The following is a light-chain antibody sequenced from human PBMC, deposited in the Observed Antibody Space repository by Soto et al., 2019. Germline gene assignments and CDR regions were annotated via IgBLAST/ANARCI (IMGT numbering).Light chain of an antibody. J-gene: IGKJ4*01. Sequence: DXVMTQSRDSLAVSLGERATINCKSSQTVLSTSNNRDYLAWYQQKPGQPPKLLINWESTRLSGVPDRLSGSGSGTDFTLTISSMQAEDVAVYYCQHYLDFPPTFGGVTKVAIK. CDR3: QHYLDFPPT. CDR2: WES. CDR1: QTVLSTSNNRDY. V-gene: IGKV4-1*01.